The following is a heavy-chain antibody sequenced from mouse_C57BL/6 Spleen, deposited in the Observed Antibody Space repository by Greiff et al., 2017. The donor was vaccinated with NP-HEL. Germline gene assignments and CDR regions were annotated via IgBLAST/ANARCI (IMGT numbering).Heavy chain of an antibody. V-gene: IGHV1-82*01. CDR3: ARSISFAWFAY. J-gene: IGHJ3*01. CDR1: GYAFSSSW. D-gene: IGHD1-1*01. CDR2: IYPGDGDT. Sequence: VQLQQSGPELVKPGASVKISCTASGYAFSSSWMNWVKQRPGKGLEWIGRIYPGDGDTNYNGKFKGKATLTADKSSSTAYMQLSSLTSEDSAVYFCARSISFAWFAYWGQGTLVTVSA.